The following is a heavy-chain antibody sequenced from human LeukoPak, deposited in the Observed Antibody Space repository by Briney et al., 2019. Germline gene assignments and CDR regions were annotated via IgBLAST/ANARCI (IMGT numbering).Heavy chain of an antibody. CDR1: GFTFSSYG. J-gene: IGHJ4*02. D-gene: IGHD3-10*01. CDR2: IGYDGSNK. Sequence: GGSLRLSCAASGFTFSSYGMHWVRQAPGKGLEWVAFIGYDGSNKYYTDSVKGRFTISRDNSKNTLYLQMNSLRAEDTAVYYCAAGAFFDYWGQGTLVTVSS. V-gene: IGHV3-30*02. CDR3: AAGAFFDY.